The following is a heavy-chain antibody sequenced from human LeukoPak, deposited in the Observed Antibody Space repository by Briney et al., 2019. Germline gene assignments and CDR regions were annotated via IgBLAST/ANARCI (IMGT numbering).Heavy chain of an antibody. V-gene: IGHV1-2*02. CDR3: ARGPYGSGSYSLSPRILYYYYYMDV. Sequence: ASVKVSCKASGYTFTGYYMHWVRQAPGQGLEWMGWINPNSGGTNYAQKFQGRVTMTRDTSISTAYMELSRLRSDDTAVYYCARGPYGSGSYSLSPRILYYYYYMDVWGKGTTVTISS. CDR1: GYTFTGYY. CDR2: INPNSGGT. D-gene: IGHD3-10*01. J-gene: IGHJ6*03.